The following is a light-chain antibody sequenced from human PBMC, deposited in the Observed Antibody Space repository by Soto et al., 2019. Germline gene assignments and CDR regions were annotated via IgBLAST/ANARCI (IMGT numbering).Light chain of an antibody. Sequence: QSVLTQPASVSGSPGQSITISCTGTSSDVGGYNYVSWYQQHPGKAPKLMIYEVSNRPSGVSARFSGSKSGNTASLTISGLQAEDEADYYCNSYSSSSTVFGTGTKLTVL. J-gene: IGLJ1*01. CDR1: SSDVGGYNY. CDR3: NSYSSSSTV. V-gene: IGLV2-14*01. CDR2: EVS.